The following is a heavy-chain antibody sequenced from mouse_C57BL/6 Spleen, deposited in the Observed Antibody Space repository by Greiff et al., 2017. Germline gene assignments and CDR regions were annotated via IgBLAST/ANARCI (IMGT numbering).Heavy chain of an antibody. CDR3: ARERAMDY. V-gene: IGHV5-4*01. J-gene: IGHJ4*01. CDR1: GFTFSSYA. CDR2: ISDGGSYT. Sequence: DVHLVESGGGLVKPGGSLKLSCAASGFTFSSYAMSWVRQTPEKRLAWVATISDGGSYTYYPDNVKGRFTISRDNAKNNRYLQMSHLKSEDTAMYYCARERAMDYWGQGTSVTVSS.